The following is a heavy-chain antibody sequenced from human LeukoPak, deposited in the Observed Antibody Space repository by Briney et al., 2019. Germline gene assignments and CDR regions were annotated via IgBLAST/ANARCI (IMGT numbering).Heavy chain of an antibody. V-gene: IGHV3-23*01. CDR2: ISASGP. CDR3: ALDRYGDYYFDY. D-gene: IGHD4-17*01. CDR1: GFTFSRLA. J-gene: IGHJ4*02. Sequence: GGSLRLSCAASGFTFSRLAMTWVRQAPGKGLEWVSTISASGPYYADAVRGRFTISRDNSRNTLSLQMDSLRAEDTAVYYCALDRYGDYYFDYWGQGTLVTVSS.